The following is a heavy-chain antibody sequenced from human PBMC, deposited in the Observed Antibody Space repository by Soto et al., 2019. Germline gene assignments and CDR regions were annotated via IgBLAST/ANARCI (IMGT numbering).Heavy chain of an antibody. V-gene: IGHV3-48*01. D-gene: IGHD6-19*01. CDR2: IGSSSVTI. CDR1: GFTLSNYV. J-gene: IGHJ4*02. CDR3: AGAPSSGWLYFFAY. Sequence: PGGSLRLSCAASGFTLSNYVMNWVRQAPGKGLEWISCIGSSSVTIFHADSVKGRFTISRDSAKNSLYLQMNSLRAEDTAMYYCAGAPSSGWLYFFAYWGVGPLVTVSS.